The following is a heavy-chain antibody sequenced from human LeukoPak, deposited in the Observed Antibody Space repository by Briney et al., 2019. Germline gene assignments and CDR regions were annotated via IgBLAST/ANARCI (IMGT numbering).Heavy chain of an antibody. Sequence: SETLSLTCAVSGSSISSGYYWDWIRQPPGEGLEWIGSIYHSGSTYYNTSLKGRVTISLDMSKNQFSLRLRSVTAADTAMYYCARRPYDFWSGSPLDYWGRGTLVTASS. D-gene: IGHD3-3*01. J-gene: IGHJ4*02. CDR1: GSSISSGYY. CDR3: ARRPYDFWSGSPLDY. CDR2: IYHSGST. V-gene: IGHV4-38-2*01.